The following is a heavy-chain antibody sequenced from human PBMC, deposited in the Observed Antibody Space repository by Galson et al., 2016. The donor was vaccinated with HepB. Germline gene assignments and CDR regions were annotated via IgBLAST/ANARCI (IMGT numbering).Heavy chain of an antibody. J-gene: IGHJ4*02. Sequence: SVKVSCKASGGTFSTYAINWVRHAPGQGLEWMGGIIPIFGPTNYAQKFQGRVTITADESTTTAYMELSSLRSEDTAVYYCAKEAYSSGWYRDWGQGTLVTVSS. CDR1: GGTFSTYA. V-gene: IGHV1-69*13. D-gene: IGHD6-19*01. CDR2: IIPIFGPT. CDR3: AKEAYSSGWYRD.